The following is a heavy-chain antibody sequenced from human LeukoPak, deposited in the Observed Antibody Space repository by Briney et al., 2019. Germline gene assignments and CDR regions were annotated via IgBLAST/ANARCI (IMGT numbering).Heavy chain of an antibody. D-gene: IGHD3-16*02. CDR1: GFTFSSYG. Sequence: QAGGSLRLSCAASGFTFSSYGMHWVRQAPGKGLEWVAVMSYDGSNKYYADSVKGRFTISRDNSKNTLYLQMSSLRAEDTAVYYCVYYAYVWGSYPGDSWGQGTLVTVSS. CDR3: VYYAYVWGSYPGDS. V-gene: IGHV3-30*03. CDR2: MSYDGSNK. J-gene: IGHJ4*02.